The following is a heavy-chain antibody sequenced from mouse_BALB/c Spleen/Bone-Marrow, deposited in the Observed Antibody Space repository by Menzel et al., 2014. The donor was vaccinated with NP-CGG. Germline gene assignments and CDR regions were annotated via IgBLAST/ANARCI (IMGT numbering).Heavy chain of an antibody. CDR3: AKGGNYRYDFDY. CDR1: GYTFTSSV. CDR2: FNPYNDGS. Sequence: EVQLQQSGPELVKPGASVKMSCKASGYTFTSSVMHWVKQKPGQGLEWIEYFNPYNDGSKYNEKFKGKATLTSDKSSSTAYMELSSLTSGDSAVYYCAKGGNYRYDFDYWGQGTTLTVSS. D-gene: IGHD2-14*01. J-gene: IGHJ2*01. V-gene: IGHV1-14*01.